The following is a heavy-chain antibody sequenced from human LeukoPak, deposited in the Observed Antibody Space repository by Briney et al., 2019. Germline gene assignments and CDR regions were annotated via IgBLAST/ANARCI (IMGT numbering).Heavy chain of an antibody. J-gene: IGHJ4*02. Sequence: ASVKVSCKASGYTFTSYDINWVRQATGQGLEWMGWMNPNSGNTGYAQKFQGRVTITTDTSTSTAYMELRSLRSDDTAVYYCARDLGWADFRYYYDSSGYAVWGQGTLVTVSS. CDR1: GYTFTSYD. CDR3: ARDLGWADFRYYYDSSGYAV. D-gene: IGHD3-22*01. V-gene: IGHV1-8*03. CDR2: MNPNSGNT.